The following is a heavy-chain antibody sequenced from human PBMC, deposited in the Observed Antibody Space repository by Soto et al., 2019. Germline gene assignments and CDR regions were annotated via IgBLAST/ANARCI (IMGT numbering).Heavy chain of an antibody. Sequence: SSETLSLTCTVSGGSISSSSYYWGWIRQPPGKGLEWIGSIYYSGSTYYNPSLKSRVTISVDTSKNQFSLKLSSVTAADTAVYYCASRPLRFLEWTLDYWGQGTLVTVSS. D-gene: IGHD3-3*01. V-gene: IGHV4-39*01. J-gene: IGHJ4*02. CDR3: ASRPLRFLEWTLDY. CDR1: GGSISSSSYY. CDR2: IYYSGST.